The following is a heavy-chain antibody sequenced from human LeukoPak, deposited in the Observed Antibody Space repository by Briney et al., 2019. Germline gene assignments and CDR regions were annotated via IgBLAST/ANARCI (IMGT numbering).Heavy chain of an antibody. Sequence: SETLSLTCTVSGCSISSYYWSWIRQPPGKGLEWIGYIYSSGSTNYNPSLKSRVTIPVDTSKNQFSLKLSSVTAADTAVYYCASSSIAARIFDYWGQGTLVTVSS. D-gene: IGHD6-6*01. CDR3: ASSSIAARIFDY. CDR1: GCSISSYY. CDR2: IYSSGST. V-gene: IGHV4-4*09. J-gene: IGHJ4*02.